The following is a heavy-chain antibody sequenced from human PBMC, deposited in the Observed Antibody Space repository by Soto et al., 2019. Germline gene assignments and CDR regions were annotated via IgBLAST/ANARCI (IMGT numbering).Heavy chain of an antibody. CDR3: AKERVRDFDG. CDR1: GFTFDDHA. D-gene: IGHD3-9*01. J-gene: IGHJ4*02. Sequence: VQLVESGGGLMRPGGSLRLSCAASGFTFDDHAMHWVRQAPGKGLEWISAITWNSVALDYADSVKGRFTISRDNAKNSLYLQMNSLRPEDTALYYCAKERVRDFDGWGQGTLVTVSS. CDR2: ITWNSVAL. V-gene: IGHV3-9*01.